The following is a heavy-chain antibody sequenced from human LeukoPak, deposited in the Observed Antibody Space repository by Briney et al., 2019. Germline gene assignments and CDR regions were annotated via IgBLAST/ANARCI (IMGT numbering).Heavy chain of an antibody. V-gene: IGHV3-48*01. CDR3: ARDNMGFDY. Sequence: PGGSLRLSCAASGFTFRSHWMSWVRQAPGKGLEWVSYITSSSSSIYYADSVKGRFTISRDNAKNSLYLQMNSLRAEDTAVYYCARDNMGFDYWGQGTLVTVYS. D-gene: IGHD2/OR15-2a*01. CDR1: GFTFRSHW. J-gene: IGHJ4*02. CDR2: ITSSSSSI.